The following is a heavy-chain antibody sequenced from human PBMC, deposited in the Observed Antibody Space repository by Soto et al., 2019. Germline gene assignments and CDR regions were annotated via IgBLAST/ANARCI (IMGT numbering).Heavy chain of an antibody. CDR2: ISWNSGSL. D-gene: IGHD6-13*01. J-gene: IGHJ5*02. CDR1: GFTFDDYA. CDR3: AKDMSSSRVNWVDP. Sequence: EVQLVESGGGLVQPGRSLRLSCAASGFTFDDYAMHWVRQASGKGLEWVSGISWNSGSLGYAESVKSRFTISRDNAKNSLYLQMNSLRAEDTALYYCAKDMSSSRVNWVDPWGQGTLVTVSS. V-gene: IGHV3-9*01.